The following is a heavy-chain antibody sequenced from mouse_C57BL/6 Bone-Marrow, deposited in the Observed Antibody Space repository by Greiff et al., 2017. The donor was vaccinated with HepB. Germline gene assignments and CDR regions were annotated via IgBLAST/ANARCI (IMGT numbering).Heavy chain of an antibody. D-gene: IGHD2-3*01. J-gene: IGHJ4*01. Sequence: QVQLKQSGAELVMPGASVKLSCKASGYTFTSYWMHWVKQRPGQGLEWIGEIDPSDSYTNYNQKFKGKSTLTVDKSSSTAYMQLSSLTSEDSAVYYCARCGYYSPYAMDYWGQGTSVTVSS. CDR3: ARCGYYSPYAMDY. V-gene: IGHV1-69*01. CDR1: GYTFTSYW. CDR2: IDPSDSYT.